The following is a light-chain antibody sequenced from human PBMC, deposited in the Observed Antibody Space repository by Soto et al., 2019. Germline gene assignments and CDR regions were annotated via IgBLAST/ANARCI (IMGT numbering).Light chain of an antibody. CDR2: GNT. Sequence: QSVLTQPPSVSGAPGQRVTISCTGSSYNIGAGYDVHWYQQLPGTAPTLLISGNTDRPSGVPDRFSGSKSGTSASLAITGLQTEDEADYYCQSFDRSLTAWVFGGGTKLTVL. J-gene: IGLJ3*02. V-gene: IGLV1-40*01. CDR1: SYNIGAGYD. CDR3: QSFDRSLTAWV.